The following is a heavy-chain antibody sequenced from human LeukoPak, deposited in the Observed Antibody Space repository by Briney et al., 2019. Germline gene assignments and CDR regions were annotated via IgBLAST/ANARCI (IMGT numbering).Heavy chain of an antibody. J-gene: IGHJ4*02. CDR2: INHSGST. CDR3: ARLRITMVRGVIPDY. V-gene: IGHV4-34*01. CDR1: GGSFSGYY. D-gene: IGHD3-10*01. Sequence: KPSETLSLTCAVYGGSFSGYYWSWIRQPPGKGLEWIGEINHSGSTNYNPSLKSRVTISVDTSKNQFSLKLSFVTAADTAVYYCARLRITMVRGVIPDYWGQGTLVTVSS.